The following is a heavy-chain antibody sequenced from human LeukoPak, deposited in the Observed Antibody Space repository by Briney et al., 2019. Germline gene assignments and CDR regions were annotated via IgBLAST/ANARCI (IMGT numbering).Heavy chain of an antibody. D-gene: IGHD2-21*02. CDR3: ARADSRMVTSIDY. V-gene: IGHV4-34*01. CDR1: GGSFSGYY. J-gene: IGHJ4*02. Sequence: PSETLSLTCAVYGGSFSGYYWSWIRQPPGKGLEWIGQINRGGSTNYNPSLKSRVTISVDASKNQFSLKLSSVTAADTAVYYCARADSRMVTSIDYWGQGTLVTVSS. CDR2: INRGGST.